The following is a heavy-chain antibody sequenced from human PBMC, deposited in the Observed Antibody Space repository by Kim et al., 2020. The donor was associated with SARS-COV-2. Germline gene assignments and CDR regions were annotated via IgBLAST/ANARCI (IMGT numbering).Heavy chain of an antibody. V-gene: IGHV4-34*01. CDR2: INHSGST. CDR1: GGSFSGYY. CDR3: ARDGGYGMDV. J-gene: IGHJ6*02. Sequence: SETLSLTCAVYGGSFSGYYWSWIRQPPGKGLEWIGEINHSGSTNYNPSLKSRVTISVDTSKNQFSLKLSSVTAADTAVYYCARDGGYGMDVWGQGTTVTVSS. D-gene: IGHD2-15*01.